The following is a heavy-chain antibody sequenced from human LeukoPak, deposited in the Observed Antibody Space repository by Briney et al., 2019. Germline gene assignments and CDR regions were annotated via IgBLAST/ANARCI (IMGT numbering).Heavy chain of an antibody. V-gene: IGHV4-39*07. CDR2: IYYSGST. CDR1: GGSISSSSYY. CDR3: ARDSTTHCSSTSCYLGVLGY. D-gene: IGHD2-2*01. J-gene: IGHJ4*02. Sequence: SETLSLTCTVSGGSISSSSYYWGWIRQPPGKGLEWIGSIYYSGSTYYNPSLKSRVTISVDTSKNQFSLKLSSVTAADTAVYYCARDSTTHCSSTSCYLGVLGYWGQGTLVTVSS.